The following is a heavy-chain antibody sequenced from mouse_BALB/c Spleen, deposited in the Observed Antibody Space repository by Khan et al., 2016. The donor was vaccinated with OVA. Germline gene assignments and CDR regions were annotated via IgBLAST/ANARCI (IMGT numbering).Heavy chain of an antibody. D-gene: IGHD2-2*01. CDR1: GYSFTSYY. CDR2: IDPFSGGT. V-gene: IGHV1S135*01. Sequence: VQLKESGPELMKPGASVKISCKASGYSFTSYYIHWVMQSHGKSLEWIGYIDPFSGGTTYNQKFKGKAKLTVDKSSSTAYIYLSNLTSEDSAGYYCTRHGYVAGFTYGGKGTLVTVSA. CDR3: TRHGYVAGFTY. J-gene: IGHJ3*01.